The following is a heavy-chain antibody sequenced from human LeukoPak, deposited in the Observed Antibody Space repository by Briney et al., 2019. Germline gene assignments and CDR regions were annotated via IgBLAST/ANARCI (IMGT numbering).Heavy chain of an antibody. V-gene: IGHV1-2*02. Sequence: GASVKVSCKASGYTFTGYYMHWVRQAPGQGLEWMGWINPNSGGTNYAQKFQGRVTMTRDTSISTAYMELSRLRSDDTAVYYCARSEQQFFNYGMDVWGQGTTVTVSS. J-gene: IGHJ6*02. CDR3: ARSEQQFFNYGMDV. CDR1: GYTFTGYY. CDR2: INPNSGGT. D-gene: IGHD6-13*01.